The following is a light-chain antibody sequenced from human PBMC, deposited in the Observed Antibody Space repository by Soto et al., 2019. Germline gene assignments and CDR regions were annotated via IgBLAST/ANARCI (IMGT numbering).Light chain of an antibody. V-gene: IGLV2-14*01. CDR3: SSYTSSNTLV. Sequence: QSALTQPASVSGSPGQSITISCTGTSSDVGGYNYVSWYQQHPGKVPKLMIYEVSNRPSGVSNRFSASKSDNTASLTISVLQADDEADYYCSSYTSSNTLVFGEGTKVTVL. CDR2: EVS. J-gene: IGLJ2*01. CDR1: SSDVGGYNY.